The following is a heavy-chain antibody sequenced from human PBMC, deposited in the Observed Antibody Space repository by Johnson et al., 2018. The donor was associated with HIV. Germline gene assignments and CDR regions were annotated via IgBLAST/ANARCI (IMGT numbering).Heavy chain of an antibody. CDR2: IYSGGST. V-gene: IGHV3-66*01. J-gene: IGHJ3*01. CDR1: GFTVSSNY. CDR3: ARDGESQQLPLGDAFDF. D-gene: IGHD6-13*01. Sequence: VQLVESGGGLVQSGGSLRLSCGASGFTVSSNYMNWVRQAPGKGLEWVSVIYSGGSTYYADSVKGRFTISRDNSKNTLYLQMNRVGVEDTAVYYCARDGESQQLPLGDAFDFWGQGTMVTVSS.